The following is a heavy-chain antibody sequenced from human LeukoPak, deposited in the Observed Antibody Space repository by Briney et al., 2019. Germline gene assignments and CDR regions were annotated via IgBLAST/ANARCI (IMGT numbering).Heavy chain of an antibody. Sequence: GGSLRLSCAASGFTFSSYWMSWVRQAPGKGLEWVANIKQDGSEKYYVDFVKGRFTISRDNAKNSLYLQMNSLRAEDTAVYYCAELGVPMIGGVWGKGTTVTISS. V-gene: IGHV3-7*01. D-gene: IGHD3-10*02. CDR3: AELGVPMIGGV. CDR1: GFTFSSYW. J-gene: IGHJ6*04. CDR2: IKQDGSEK.